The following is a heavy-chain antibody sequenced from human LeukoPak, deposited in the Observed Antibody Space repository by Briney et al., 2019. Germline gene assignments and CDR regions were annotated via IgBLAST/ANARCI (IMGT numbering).Heavy chain of an antibody. CDR1: GYRFTSYW. D-gene: IGHD2-2*01. CDR2: IYPGDSDT. Sequence: GESLKISCKGSGYRFTSYWIGWVRQMPGKGLEWMGIIYPGDSDTRYSPSFQGQVTISADKSISTAYLQWSSLKASDTAMYYCARAEDIVVVPAAIPDYYMDVWGKGTTVTVSS. V-gene: IGHV5-51*01. CDR3: ARAEDIVVVPAAIPDYYMDV. J-gene: IGHJ6*03.